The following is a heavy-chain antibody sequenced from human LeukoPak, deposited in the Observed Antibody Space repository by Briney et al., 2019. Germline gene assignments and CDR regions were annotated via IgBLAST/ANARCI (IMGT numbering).Heavy chain of an antibody. D-gene: IGHD3-22*01. J-gene: IGHJ4*02. Sequence: ASVKVSCKASGYTFTSYYMHWVRQAPGQGLEWMGIINPSGGSTSYAQKFQGRVTMTRDMSTSTIYMELSGLRSEDTAVYYCATAPHQYYYDSSGSHFDYWGQGTLVTVSS. CDR2: INPSGGST. CDR3: ATAPHQYYYDSSGSHFDY. V-gene: IGHV1-46*01. CDR1: GYTFTSYY.